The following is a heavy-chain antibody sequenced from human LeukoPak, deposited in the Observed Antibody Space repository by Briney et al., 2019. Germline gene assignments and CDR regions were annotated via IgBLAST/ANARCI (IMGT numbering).Heavy chain of an antibody. V-gene: IGHV4-59*01. J-gene: IGHJ4*02. Sequence: SETLSLTCAVYGGSFSGYYWNWIRQPPGKGLEWIGYIYYSGSTSYNPSLKSPVTMSIDTSNNQFSLKLSSVTAADTAVCYCARKGVELDYWGQGILVTVSS. CDR3: ARKGVELDY. D-gene: IGHD1-1*01. CDR1: GGSFSGYY. CDR2: IYYSGST.